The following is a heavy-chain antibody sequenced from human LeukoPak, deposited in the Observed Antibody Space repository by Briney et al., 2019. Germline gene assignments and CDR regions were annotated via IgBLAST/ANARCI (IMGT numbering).Heavy chain of an antibody. D-gene: IGHD3-10*01. CDR2: IYYSGST. J-gene: IGHJ4*02. CDR3: AVGEDPIRLR. Sequence: PSETLSLTCTVSGGSISSYYWSWIRQPPGKGLEWIGYIYYSGSTNYNPSLKSRVTISVDTSKNQFSLKLSSVTAADTAVYYCAVGEDPIRLRWGQGTLVTVSS. V-gene: IGHV4-59*01. CDR1: GGSISSYY.